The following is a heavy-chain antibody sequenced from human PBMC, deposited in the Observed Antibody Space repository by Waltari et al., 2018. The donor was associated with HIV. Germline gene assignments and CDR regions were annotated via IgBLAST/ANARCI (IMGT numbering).Heavy chain of an antibody. CDR3: AHRVSSGWFVWQLDY. CDR1: GFSLSTPGVG. Sequence: QITLKESGPTLVKPTQTLTLTCTVSGFSLSTPGVGVAWIRQPPGKALGWLALIYWDDDKRYSPSLRSRLTITKDTSKNQVVLTVTNMDPVDTATYYCAHRVSSGWFVWQLDYWGQGTLVTVSS. D-gene: IGHD6-19*01. CDR2: IYWDDDK. J-gene: IGHJ4*02. V-gene: IGHV2-5*02.